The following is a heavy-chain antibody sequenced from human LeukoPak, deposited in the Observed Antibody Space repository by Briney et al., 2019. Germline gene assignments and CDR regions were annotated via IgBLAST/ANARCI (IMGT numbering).Heavy chain of an antibody. V-gene: IGHV3-11*05. Sequence: GGSLRLSCAASGFTVSSNYMNWVRQAPGKGLEWVSYISSSSSYTNYADSVKGRFTISRDNAKNSLYLQMNSLRAEDTAVYYCARDIAGCSGGSCYSGSWFDPWGQGTLVTVSS. D-gene: IGHD2-15*01. CDR2: ISSSSSYT. J-gene: IGHJ5*02. CDR3: ARDIAGCSGGSCYSGSWFDP. CDR1: GFTVSSNY.